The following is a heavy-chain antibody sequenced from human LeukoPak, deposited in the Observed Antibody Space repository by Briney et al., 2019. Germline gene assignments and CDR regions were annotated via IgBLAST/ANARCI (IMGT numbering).Heavy chain of an antibody. J-gene: IGHJ4*02. D-gene: IGHD1-26*01. CDR3: ARAAVGATH. CDR1: GDSISNYY. CDR2: IHDSGST. V-gene: IGHV4-59*01. Sequence: PSETLSLTCTVSGDSISNYYWSWNRQPPGKGLEWIGYIHDSGSTTHNPSLKSRVTMSVDTSKKQFSLKVSSVTAADTAVYYCARAAVGATHWGQGTLVTVSS.